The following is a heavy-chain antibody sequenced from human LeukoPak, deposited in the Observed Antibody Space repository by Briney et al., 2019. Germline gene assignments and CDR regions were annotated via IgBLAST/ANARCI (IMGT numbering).Heavy chain of an antibody. CDR3: ARVGATRENFDY. CDR2: IYHSGST. CDR1: GYSISSGYY. J-gene: IGHJ4*02. D-gene: IGHD1-26*01. Sequence: SETLSLTCTVSGYSISSGYYWGWIRQPPGKGLEWIGSIYHSGSTYYNPSLKSRVTISVDTSKNKFSLKLSFVTAADTAVYYCARVGATRENFDYWGQGTLVTVSS. V-gene: IGHV4-38-2*02.